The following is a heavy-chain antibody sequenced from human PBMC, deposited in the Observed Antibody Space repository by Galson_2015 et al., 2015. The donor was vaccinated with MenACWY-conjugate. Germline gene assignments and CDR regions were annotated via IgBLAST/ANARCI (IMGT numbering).Heavy chain of an antibody. V-gene: IGHV3-30*18. CDR2: ISYDGSNK. CDR3: AKDLPHSWAYDAMDV. CDR1: GFTFSSSG. J-gene: IGHJ6*02. Sequence: SLRLSCAASGFTFSSSGLHWVRQAPGKGLEWVAVISYDGSNKYYADSVQGRFTISRDSSKNTLYLQMDSRRAEDTAVSYCAKDLPHSWAYDAMDVWGQGTTVTVSS. D-gene: IGHD3-16*01.